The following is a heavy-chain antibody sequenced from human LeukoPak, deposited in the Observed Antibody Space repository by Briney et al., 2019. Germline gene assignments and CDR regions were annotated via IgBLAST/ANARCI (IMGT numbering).Heavy chain of an antibody. CDR2: IIPIFGTT. CDR1: GGTFSNYA. CDR3: ARDRATTVTKSFAFDI. Sequence: SVKVSCKASGGTFSNYALSWVRQAPGQGLEWMGGIIPIFGTTNYAQKFQGRVTITTDESTGTAYMELISLRSEDTAIYYCARDRATTVTKSFAFDIWGQGTMVTVSS. D-gene: IGHD4-17*01. V-gene: IGHV1-69*05. J-gene: IGHJ3*02.